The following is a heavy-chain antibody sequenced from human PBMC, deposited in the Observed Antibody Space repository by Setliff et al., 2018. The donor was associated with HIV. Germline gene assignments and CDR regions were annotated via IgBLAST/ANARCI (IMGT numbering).Heavy chain of an antibody. CDR3: ASRTGAGGSLRLS. V-gene: IGHV4-38-2*02. CDR2: IYHSGST. CDR1: GYSISSGYY. Sequence: PSETLSLTCTVSGYSISSGYYWGWIRQPPGKGLEWIGSIYHSGSTYYNPSLKSRVTISVDTSKNQFSLKLSSVTAADTAVYYCASRTGAGGSLRLSW. D-gene: IGHD1-1*01. J-gene: IGHJ5*01.